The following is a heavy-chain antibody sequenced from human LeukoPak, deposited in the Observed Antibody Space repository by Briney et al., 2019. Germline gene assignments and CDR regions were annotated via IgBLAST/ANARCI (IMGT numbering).Heavy chain of an antibody. Sequence: PGGSLRLSCAASGFTFSSYGMHWVRQAPGKGLEWVAFIRYDGSNKYYADSVKGRFTISRDNSKNTLYLQMNSLRAEDTAVYYCAKSKPSAFDYYYYMDVWGKGTTVTVSS. D-gene: IGHD2/OR15-2a*01. V-gene: IGHV3-30*02. J-gene: IGHJ6*03. CDR3: AKSKPSAFDYYYYMDV. CDR1: GFTFSSYG. CDR2: IRYDGSNK.